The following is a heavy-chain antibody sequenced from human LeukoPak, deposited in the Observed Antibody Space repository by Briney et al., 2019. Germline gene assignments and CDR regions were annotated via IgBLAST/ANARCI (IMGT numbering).Heavy chain of an antibody. J-gene: IGHJ5*02. CDR2: VYHTGTT. V-gene: IGHV4-61*01. D-gene: IGHD6-19*01. Sequence: SETLSLTCTVSGDPVSRGSYYWSWIRQPPGKELEWIGYVYHTGTTNYNPSLKSRVTISVDTSKNEFSLKMTSVTAADTAVYYCARGFASGGYSRYAPWAKGTLLTVSS. CDR1: GDPVSRGSYY. CDR3: ARGFASGGYSRYAP.